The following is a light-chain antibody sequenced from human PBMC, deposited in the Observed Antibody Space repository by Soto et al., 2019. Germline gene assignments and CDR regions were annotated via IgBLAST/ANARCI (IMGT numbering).Light chain of an antibody. Sequence: DIQITQSPSSLSASVVDRVTITCRASQSISSYLNWYQQKPGEAPKLLIYAASSLQSGVPSRFSGSGSGTDFTLTISSLQPEDFATYYCQQSYSTPPTFGQGTRLEI. J-gene: IGKJ5*01. CDR2: AAS. CDR1: QSISSY. CDR3: QQSYSTPPT. V-gene: IGKV1-39*01.